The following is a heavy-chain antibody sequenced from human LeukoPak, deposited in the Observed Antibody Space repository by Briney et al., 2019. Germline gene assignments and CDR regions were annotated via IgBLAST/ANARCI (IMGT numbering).Heavy chain of an antibody. V-gene: IGHV1-2*02. CDR3: ARGPIGGLRKGFDI. CDR1: GFTFTVYY. J-gene: IGHJ4*02. D-gene: IGHD1-26*01. CDR2: INTHNGAT. Sequence: ASVKVSCKASGFTFTVYYVHWVRQAPGQGLEWMGWINTHNGATNYAQHFQGRVTMTTDTAVTTAYMDLDGLISDDAAVYFCARGPIGGLRKGFDIWGQGTLVTVSS.